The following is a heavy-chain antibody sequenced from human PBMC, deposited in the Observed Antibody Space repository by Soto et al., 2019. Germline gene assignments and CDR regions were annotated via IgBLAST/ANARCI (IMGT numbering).Heavy chain of an antibody. Sequence: GGSPRLSCAASGFTFDDYAMHWVRQAPGKGLEWVSGISWNSGSIGYADSVKGRFTISRNNAKNSLYLQMNSLRAEDTALYYCAKDSSSGYYYYMDVWGKGTTVTVSS. D-gene: IGHD6-6*01. J-gene: IGHJ6*03. CDR3: AKDSSSGYYYYMDV. CDR1: GFTFDDYA. V-gene: IGHV3-9*01. CDR2: ISWNSGSI.